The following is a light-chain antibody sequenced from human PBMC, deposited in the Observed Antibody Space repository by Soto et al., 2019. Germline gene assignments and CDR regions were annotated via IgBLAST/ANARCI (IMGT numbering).Light chain of an antibody. CDR2: DVS. V-gene: IGLV2-23*02. J-gene: IGLJ1*01. CDR3: CSYAGSNDV. CDR1: SSDVASYHL. Sequence: QSALTQPASVSGSPGQSITISCTGTSSDVASYHLVSCYQQHPGKAPKLMIYDVSKRPSGVSNRFSGSKSGNTASLTISGLQAEDEADYYCCSYAGSNDVFGTGTKVTVL.